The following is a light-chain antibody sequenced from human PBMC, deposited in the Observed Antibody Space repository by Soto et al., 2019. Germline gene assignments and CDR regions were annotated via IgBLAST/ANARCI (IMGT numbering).Light chain of an antibody. V-gene: IGKV1-5*01. CDR2: DAS. J-gene: IGKJ2*01. Sequence: DIQMTQSPSTLSASVGDRVTITCRASQSISSWLAWYQQKPGKAPKLLIYDASSLESGVPPRFSGSGSGTEFTLTISSLQPDDFATYYCQHYNSYSNPFGRGTKVEIK. CDR3: QHYNSYSNP. CDR1: QSISSW.